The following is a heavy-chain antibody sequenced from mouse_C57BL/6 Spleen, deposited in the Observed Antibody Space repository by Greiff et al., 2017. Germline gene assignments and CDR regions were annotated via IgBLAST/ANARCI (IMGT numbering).Heavy chain of an antibody. Sequence: VQLQQPGAELVKPGASVTLSCKASGYTFTSYWMHWVKQRPGQGLEWIGMIHPNSGSTNYNEKFKSKATLTVDKSSSTAYMQLSSLTSEDSAVYYCARETTVVAFDYWGQGTTLTVSS. CDR3: ARETTVVAFDY. D-gene: IGHD1-1*01. CDR1: GYTFTSYW. V-gene: IGHV1-64*01. J-gene: IGHJ2*01. CDR2: IHPNSGST.